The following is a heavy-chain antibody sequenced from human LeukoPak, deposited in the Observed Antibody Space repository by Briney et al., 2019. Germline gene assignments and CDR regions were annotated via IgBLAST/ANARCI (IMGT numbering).Heavy chain of an antibody. V-gene: IGHV3-23*01. CDR1: GFTFSTYA. CDR2: ISGSGRST. D-gene: IGHD6-6*01. CDR3: AKILADSSSGY. Sequence: PGGSLRLSCATSGFTFSTYAMTWVRQAPGKGLEWVSSISGSGRSTYYADSVKGRFTVSRDNSRNTLFLQMNSLRVEETAVYYYAKILADSSSGYWGQGTLVTVSS. J-gene: IGHJ4*02.